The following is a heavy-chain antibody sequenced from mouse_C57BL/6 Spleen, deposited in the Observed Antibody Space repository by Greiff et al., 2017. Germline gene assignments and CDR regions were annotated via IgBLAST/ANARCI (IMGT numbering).Heavy chain of an antibody. V-gene: IGHV1-80*01. CDR1: GYAFSSYW. CDR3: ARGDFYGSSPY. Sequence: QVQLQQSGAELVKPGASVKISCKASGYAFSSYWMNWVKQRPGKGLEWIGQIYPGDGDTNYNGKFKGEATLTADKSSSTAYMQLSSLTSEDSAVYFCARGDFYGSSPYWGQGTTLTVSS. D-gene: IGHD1-1*01. CDR2: IYPGDGDT. J-gene: IGHJ2*01.